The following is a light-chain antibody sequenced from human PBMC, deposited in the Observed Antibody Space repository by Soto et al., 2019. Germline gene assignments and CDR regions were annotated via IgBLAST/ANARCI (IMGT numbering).Light chain of an antibody. Sequence: QPVLTQSPSASASLGASVKLTCTLSSGHSSYAIAWHQQQPEKGPRYLMKLNSDGSHSKGDGIPDRFSGSSSGAERYLTISSLQSEDEADYYCQTWGSGMRVFGGGTKSPS. V-gene: IGLV4-69*01. CDR2: LNSDGSH. CDR3: QTWGSGMRV. CDR1: SGHSSYA. J-gene: IGLJ2*01.